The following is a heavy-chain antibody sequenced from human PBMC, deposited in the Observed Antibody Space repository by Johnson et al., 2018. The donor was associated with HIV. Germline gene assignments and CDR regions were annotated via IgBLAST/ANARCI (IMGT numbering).Heavy chain of an antibody. CDR1: GFTFDDYA. CDR2: ISWNSGSI. D-gene: IGHD6-13*01. J-gene: IGHJ3*02. V-gene: IGHV3-9*01. Sequence: EVQLVESGGGLVQPGRSLRLSCAASGFTFDDYAMHWVRQAPGKGLEWVSGISWNSGSIGYADSVKGRFTISRDNAKNSLYLQMNSLRAEDTALYYCAKDSGTTGLFYAFDIWGQGTMVTVSS. CDR3: AKDSGTTGLFYAFDI.